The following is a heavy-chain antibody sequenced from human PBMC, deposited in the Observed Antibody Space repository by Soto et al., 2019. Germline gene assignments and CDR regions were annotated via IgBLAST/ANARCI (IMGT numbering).Heavy chain of an antibody. CDR1: GFTFSSFG. J-gene: IGHJ6*02. CDR3: AKALGYCSGGSCYPPGYYYGMDV. D-gene: IGHD2-15*01. CDR2: LSYDGSNK. Sequence: GGSLRLSCAASGFTFSSFGMHWVRQAPGKGLEWVAVLSYDGSNKYYADSVKGRFTISRDNSKNTLYLQMNSLRAEDTAVYYCAKALGYCSGGSCYPPGYYYGMDVWGQGTTVTVSS. V-gene: IGHV3-30*18.